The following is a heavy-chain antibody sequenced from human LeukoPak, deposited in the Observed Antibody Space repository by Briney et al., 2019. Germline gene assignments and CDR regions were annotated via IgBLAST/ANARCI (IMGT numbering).Heavy chain of an antibody. D-gene: IGHD2-15*01. CDR1: GYTFTAYY. CDR3: ASFPRYVSTPPFDY. J-gene: IGHJ4*02. V-gene: IGHV1-2*02. CDR2: INPNTGDT. Sequence: ASVKVSCKASGYTFTAYYLHWVRQAPGRRLEWMRWINPNTGDTESAQNFQGRVTMTRDTTISTAYLELTRLTSDDTAVYYCASFPRYVSTPPFDYWGQGTLVTVSS.